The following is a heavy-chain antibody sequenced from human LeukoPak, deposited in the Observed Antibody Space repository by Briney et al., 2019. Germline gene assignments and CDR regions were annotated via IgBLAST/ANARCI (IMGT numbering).Heavy chain of an antibody. CDR2: IYHSGST. CDR3: ARDSANGDSWFFDS. D-gene: IGHD5-24*01. J-gene: IGHJ4*02. Sequence: SGTLSLTCAVSGGSISSSNWWSWVRQPPGKGLEWIGEIYHSGSTNYNPSLKSRVTISVDKSKNQFSLHLNSVTAADTAVYYCARDSANGDSWFFDSWGQGTLVTVSS. CDR1: GGSISSSNW. V-gene: IGHV4-4*02.